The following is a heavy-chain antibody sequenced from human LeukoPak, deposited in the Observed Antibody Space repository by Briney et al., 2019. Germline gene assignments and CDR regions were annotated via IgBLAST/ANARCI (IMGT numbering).Heavy chain of an antibody. CDR1: GFTFSSYR. V-gene: IGHV3-33*01. CDR3: AYQLLH. CDR2: ISCDASKE. Sequence: GGSLRLSCAASGFTFSSYRMYWVRQAPGKGLEWVAIISCDASKEYYADSVKGRFTISGDNSKNTLYLQMNSLRAEDTAVYYCAYQLLHWGQGTLVTVSS. J-gene: IGHJ4*02. D-gene: IGHD2-2*01.